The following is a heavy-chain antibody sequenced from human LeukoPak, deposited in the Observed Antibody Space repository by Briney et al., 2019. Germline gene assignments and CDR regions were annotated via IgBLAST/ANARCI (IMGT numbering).Heavy chain of an antibody. V-gene: IGHV7-4-1*02. CDR3: AREGSGSYYNEGYNWFDP. Sequence: ASVKVSCKASGYTFTSYAMNWVRQAPGQGLEWMGWINTNTGNPTYAQGFTGRFVFSLDTSVSTAYLQISSLKAEDTAVYYCAREGSGSYYNEGYNWFDPWGQGTLVTVSP. CDR1: GYTFTSYA. D-gene: IGHD3-10*01. J-gene: IGHJ5*02. CDR2: INTNTGNP.